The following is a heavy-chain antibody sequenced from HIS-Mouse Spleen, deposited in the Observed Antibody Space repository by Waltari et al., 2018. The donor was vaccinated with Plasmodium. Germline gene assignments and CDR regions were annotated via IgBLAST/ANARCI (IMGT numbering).Heavy chain of an antibody. CDR2: IYYSGST. Sequence: QVQLQESGPGLVKPSETLSLTCTVSGGSISSYYWSWIRQPPGKGLEWIAYIYYSGSTNYNPFLKSRVTISVDTSKNQFSLKLSSVTAADTAVFYCARGGYSSSSYYFDYWGQGTLVTVSS. V-gene: IGHV4-59*01. CDR3: ARGGYSSSSYYFDY. CDR1: GGSISSYY. J-gene: IGHJ4*02. D-gene: IGHD6-6*01.